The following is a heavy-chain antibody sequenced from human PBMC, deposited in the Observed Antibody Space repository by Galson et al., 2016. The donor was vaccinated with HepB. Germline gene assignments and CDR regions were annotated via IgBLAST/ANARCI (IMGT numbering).Heavy chain of an antibody. CDR3: ARGSGSYYFDT. V-gene: IGHV1-2*02. CDR2: INPNGGGT. D-gene: IGHD3-10*01. CDR1: GYTFTGYY. Sequence: SVKVSCKASGYTFTGYYMHWVRQAPGQGLEWMGWINPNGGGTNYAQKFQGRVTMTRDTSISTAYMELSRLRSDDTAVFYCARGSGSYYFDTGAREPWSPSPQ. J-gene: IGHJ4*02.